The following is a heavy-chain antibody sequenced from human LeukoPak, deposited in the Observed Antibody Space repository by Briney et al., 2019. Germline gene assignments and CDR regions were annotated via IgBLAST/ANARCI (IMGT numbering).Heavy chain of an antibody. CDR1: GYTFTSYD. V-gene: IGHV1-8*01. J-gene: IGHJ4*02. CDR2: MNPNSGNT. CDR3: ATSHYCSSASCYRDAGGY. Sequence: GASVKVSCKASGYTFTSYDINWVRQATGQGLEWMGWMNPNSGNTGYAQKFQGRVTMTEDTSTDTAYMELSSLTSEDTAVYYCATSHYCSSASCYRDAGGYWGQGTLVTVSS. D-gene: IGHD2-2*02.